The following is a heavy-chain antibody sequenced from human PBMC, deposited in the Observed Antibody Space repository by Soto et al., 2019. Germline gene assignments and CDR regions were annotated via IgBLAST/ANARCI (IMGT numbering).Heavy chain of an antibody. CDR1: GYTFTSYY. Sequence: ASVKVSCKASGYTFTSYYMHWVRQAPGQGLEWMGIINPSGGSTSYAQKFQGRVTMTRDTSTSTVYMELSSLRSEDTAVYYCARGGRTNNYYYYGMDVWGQGTTVTVSS. CDR2: INPSGGST. CDR3: ARGGRTNNYYYYGMDV. J-gene: IGHJ6*02. V-gene: IGHV1-46*01.